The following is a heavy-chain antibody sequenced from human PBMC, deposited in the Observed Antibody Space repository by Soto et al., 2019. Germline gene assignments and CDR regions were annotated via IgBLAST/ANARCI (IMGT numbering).Heavy chain of an antibody. Sequence: QVQLQESGPGLVKPSQTLSLTCSVSGDSLTSPGYYWSWVRQYPGRGLEWIGYISYSGTTYSSPSLKSRLTISLDTSKNQFAVCLSSVAAADTAVYVCAGANWGSVDFDTSDLDYGGWGTRVTV. J-gene: IGHJ1*01. V-gene: IGHV4-31*03. CDR1: GDSLTSPGYY. CDR2: ISYSGTT. CDR3: AGANWGSVDFDTSDLDY. D-gene: IGHD7-27*01.